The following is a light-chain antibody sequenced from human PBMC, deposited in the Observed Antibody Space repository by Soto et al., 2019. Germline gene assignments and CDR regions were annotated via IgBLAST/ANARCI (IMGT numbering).Light chain of an antibody. V-gene: IGLV2-8*01. CDR2: EVS. CDR1: SSDIGVYDY. J-gene: IGLJ3*02. CDR3: SSYAVSNNWV. Sequence: QSVLTQPPSASGSPGQSVTISCTGTSSDIGVYDYVSWYQQKSGKAPKLMIFEVSRRPSGVPDRFSGSKSGNTASLTVSGLQAEDEGDYYCSSYAVSNNWVLGGGTKLTVL.